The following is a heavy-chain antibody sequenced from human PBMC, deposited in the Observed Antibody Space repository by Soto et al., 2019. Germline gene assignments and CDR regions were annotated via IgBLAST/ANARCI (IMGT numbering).Heavy chain of an antibody. CDR2: IYYSGST. CDR3: ARHYYDILTGYPNWFDP. CDR1: GGSISSYY. V-gene: IGHV4-59*08. Sequence: SETLSLTCTVSGGSISSYYWSWIRQPPGKGLEWIGYIYYSGSTNYNPSLKSRVTISVDTSKNQFSLKLSSVTAADTAVYYCARHYYDILTGYPNWFDPWGQGTLVTVSS. J-gene: IGHJ5*02. D-gene: IGHD3-9*01.